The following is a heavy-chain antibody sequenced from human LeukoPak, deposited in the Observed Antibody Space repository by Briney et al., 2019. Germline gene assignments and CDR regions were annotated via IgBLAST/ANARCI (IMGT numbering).Heavy chain of an antibody. V-gene: IGHV1-2*02. CDR1: GYTFTGYY. D-gene: IGHD3-10*01. CDR3: ARANMVRGVGLFFDRNWFDP. J-gene: IGHJ5*02. CDR2: INPNSGGT. Sequence: ASVKVSCKASGYTFTGYYMHWVRQAPGQGLEWMGWINPNSGGTNYAQKFQGRVTMTRVTSISTAYMELSRLRSDDTAVYYCARANMVRGVGLFFDRNWFDPWGQGTLVTVSS.